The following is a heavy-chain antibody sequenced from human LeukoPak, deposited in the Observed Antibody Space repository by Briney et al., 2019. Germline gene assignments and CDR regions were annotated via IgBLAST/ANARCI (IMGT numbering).Heavy chain of an antibody. CDR1: GYTFTSYD. D-gene: IGHD6-19*01. J-gene: IGHJ4*02. CDR2: MNPNSGNT. Sequence: ASVKVSCKASGYTFTSYDVNWVRQATGQGLEWMGWMNPNSGNTGYAQEFQGRVTMTRNTSISTAYMELSSLRSEDTAVYYCARATRNSGWYIGPFDYWGQGTLVTVSS. V-gene: IGHV1-8*01. CDR3: ARATRNSGWYIGPFDY.